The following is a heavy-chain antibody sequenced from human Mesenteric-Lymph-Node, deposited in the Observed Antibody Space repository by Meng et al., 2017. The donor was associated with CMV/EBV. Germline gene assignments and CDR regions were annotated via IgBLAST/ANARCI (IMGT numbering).Heavy chain of an antibody. V-gene: IGHV3-53*01. J-gene: IGHJ4*02. Sequence: GGSLRLSCAASGFIVSNNYMSWVRQAPGKGLEWVSVIYGGGSTYYADSVKGRFTASRDNSKNTLYLQMNSLRAEDTAVYYCARDLYGDQNYWGQGTLVTVSS. CDR3: ARDLYGDQNY. D-gene: IGHD4-17*01. CDR2: IYGGGST. CDR1: GFIVSNNY.